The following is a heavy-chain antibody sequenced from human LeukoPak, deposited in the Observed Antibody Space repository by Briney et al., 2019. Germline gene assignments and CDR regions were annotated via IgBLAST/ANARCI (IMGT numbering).Heavy chain of an antibody. CDR1: GFTFSTYP. J-gene: IGHJ3*02. Sequence: GGSLRLSCAASGFTFSTYPMSWVRQAPGKGLEWLSGIGGSGGSTYYADSVKGRFTIPRDNSKNTLYLQMNSLRAEDTAVYYCAKNYCGGGSCYTWAFDIWGQGTMVTVSS. D-gene: IGHD2-15*01. V-gene: IGHV3-23*01. CDR3: AKNYCGGGSCYTWAFDI. CDR2: IGGSGGST.